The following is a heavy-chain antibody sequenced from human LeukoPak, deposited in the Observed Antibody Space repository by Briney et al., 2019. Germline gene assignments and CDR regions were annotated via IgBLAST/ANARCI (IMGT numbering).Heavy chain of an antibody. CDR2: INHSGST. D-gene: IGHD2-2*01. J-gene: IGHJ5*02. CDR1: GGSFSGYY. Sequence: PSETLSLTCTVYGGSFSGYYWSWIRQPPGKGLEWIGEINHSGSTNYNPSLKSRVTISVDTSKNQFSLKLSSVTAADTAVYYRAREIVVVPAATGEHNWFDPWGQGTLVTVSS. CDR3: AREIVVVPAATGEHNWFDP. V-gene: IGHV4-34*01.